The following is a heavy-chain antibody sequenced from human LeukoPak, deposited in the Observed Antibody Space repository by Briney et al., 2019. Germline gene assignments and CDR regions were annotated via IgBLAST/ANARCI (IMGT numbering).Heavy chain of an antibody. V-gene: IGHV1-46*01. CDR2: INPSGGST. CDR3: ASATYYYDSSGYD. J-gene: IGHJ4*02. Sequence: ASVKVSCKASGYTFTSYYMHWVRQAPGQGLEWMGIINPSGGSTSYAQKCQGRVTMTRDTSTRPVYMELSSLRSEDTAVYYCASATYYYDSSGYDWGQGTLVTVSS. CDR1: GYTFTSYY. D-gene: IGHD3-22*01.